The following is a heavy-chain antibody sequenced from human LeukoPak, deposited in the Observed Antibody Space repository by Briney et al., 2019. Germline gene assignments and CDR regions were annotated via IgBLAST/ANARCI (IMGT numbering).Heavy chain of an antibody. J-gene: IGHJ5*02. D-gene: IGHD4-11*01. V-gene: IGHV1-58*02. Sequence: SVKVSCTASGFTFTSSAMQWVRQARGQRLEWIGWIVVGSGNTNYAQKFQERVTITRDMSTSTAYMELSSLRSEDTAVYYCAAERSDSNYENWFDPWGQGTLVTVSS. CDR2: IVVGSGNT. CDR1: GFTFTSSA. CDR3: AAERSDSNYENWFDP.